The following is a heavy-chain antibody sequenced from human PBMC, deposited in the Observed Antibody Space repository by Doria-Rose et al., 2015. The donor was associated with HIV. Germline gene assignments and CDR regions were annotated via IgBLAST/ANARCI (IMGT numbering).Heavy chain of an antibody. V-gene: IGHV2-26*01. CDR3: ARIKSSRWYHKYYFDF. CDR2: MFSDDER. Sequence: SGPVLVKPTETLTLTCTVSGVSLSSPGMGVSWIRQPPGQALEWLANMFSDDERSYKTSLKSRLTFSRGTSKSQVVLTMTDMDPVDTATYYCARIKSSRWYHKYYFDFWGQGTLVIDSA. CDR1: GVSLSSPGMG. D-gene: IGHD6-13*01. J-gene: IGHJ4*02.